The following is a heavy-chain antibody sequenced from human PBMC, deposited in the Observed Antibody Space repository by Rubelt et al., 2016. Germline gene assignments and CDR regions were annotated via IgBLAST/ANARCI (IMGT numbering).Heavy chain of an antibody. D-gene: IGHD3-10*01. J-gene: IGHJ4*02. CDR2: INAGNGNT. V-gene: IGHV1-3*01. CDR3: ARGGLSELLWFGESRIDY. Sequence: QVQLVQSGAEVKKPGASVKVSCKASGYTFTSYAMHWVRQAPGQRLEWMGWINAGNGNTKYSQKFQGRATITRDTSVSPAYMERSSLRSEDTAVYYCARGGLSELLWFGESRIDYWGQGTLVTVSS. CDR1: GYTFTSYA.